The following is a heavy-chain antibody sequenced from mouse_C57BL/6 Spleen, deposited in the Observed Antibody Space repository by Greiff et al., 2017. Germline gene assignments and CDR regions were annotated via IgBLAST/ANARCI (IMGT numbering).Heavy chain of an antibody. CDR2: ISSGGSYT. D-gene: IGHD1-1*01. J-gene: IGHJ2*01. CDR1: GFTFSSYG. V-gene: IGHV5-6*01. CDR3: ARPLITTVVADY. Sequence: EVKLVESGGDLVKPGGSLKLSCAASGFTFSSYGMSWVRQTPDKRMEWVATISSGGSYTYYPDSVKGRFTISRDNAKNTLYLQMSSLKSEDTAMYYCARPLITTVVADYWVQGTTLTVSS.